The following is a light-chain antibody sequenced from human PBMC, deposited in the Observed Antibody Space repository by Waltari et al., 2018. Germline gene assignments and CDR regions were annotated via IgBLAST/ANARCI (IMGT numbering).Light chain of an antibody. J-gene: IGLJ1*01. Sequence: QSALTQPASVSGSPGQSITISCTGSSSDVGCYSLVSWYQQHPGKAPKLMIYAVTKRPSGVSHRFSGSKSGNTASLTISGLQTEDEADYYCCSYAGSTTSSVVFGTGTKVIVL. CDR1: SSDVGCYSL. V-gene: IGLV2-23*02. CDR3: CSYAGSTTSSVV. CDR2: AVT.